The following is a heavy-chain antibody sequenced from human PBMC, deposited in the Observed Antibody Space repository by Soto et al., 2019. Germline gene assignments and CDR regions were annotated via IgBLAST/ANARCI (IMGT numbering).Heavy chain of an antibody. D-gene: IGHD3-9*01. CDR3: ARGSTYYDVLTGYRPAYYYGMDV. Sequence: GGSLRLSCAASGFTVSTNYMSWVRQAPGKGLEWVSVIYSGGNTYYADSLKDRFTISRDNSKNTLYLQMNSLRAEDTAVYYCARGSTYYDVLTGYRPAYYYGMDVWGQGTKVTVSS. V-gene: IGHV3-66*01. CDR1: GFTVSTNY. J-gene: IGHJ6*02. CDR2: IYSGGNT.